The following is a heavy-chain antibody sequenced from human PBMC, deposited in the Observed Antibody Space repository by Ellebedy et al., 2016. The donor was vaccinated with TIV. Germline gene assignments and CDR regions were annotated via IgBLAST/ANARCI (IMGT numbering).Heavy chain of an antibody. V-gene: IGHV3-7*01. CDR3: TKDGSGTMNF. J-gene: IGHJ4*02. CDR2: MNGDGNER. D-gene: IGHD1-1*01. CDR1: GFTFSSYS. Sequence: GESLKISCAASGFTFSSYSMNWVRQAPGQGLEWVANMNGDGNERYYVDSVEGRFTISRDNTRNSLYLQMDSLRADDTAVYYCTKDGSGTMNFWGQGTLVTVSS.